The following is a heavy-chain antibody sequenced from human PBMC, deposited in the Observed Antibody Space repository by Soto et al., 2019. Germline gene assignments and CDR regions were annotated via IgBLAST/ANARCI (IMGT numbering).Heavy chain of an antibody. Sequence: PGGSLRLSCAASGFTFSSYAMSWVRQRPGKGLEWVSYISSSSSTIYYADSVKGRFTISRDNAKNSLYLQMNSLRDEDTAVYYCASWGLRFSGMDVWGQGTTVTVSS. D-gene: IGHD3-3*01. CDR2: ISSSSSTI. CDR3: ASWGLRFSGMDV. V-gene: IGHV3-48*02. J-gene: IGHJ6*02. CDR1: GFTFSSYA.